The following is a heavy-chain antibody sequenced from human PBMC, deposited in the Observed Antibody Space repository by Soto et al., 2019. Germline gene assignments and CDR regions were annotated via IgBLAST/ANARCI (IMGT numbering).Heavy chain of an antibody. Sequence: EVQLVESGGGLVKPGGSLRLSCAASGFTFSSYSMNWVRQAPGKGLEWVSSISSSSSYIYYADSVKGRFTISRDNAKNSLYLQMNSLRAEDTAVYYCARSDIVVVTATQYYFDYWGQGTLVTVSS. J-gene: IGHJ4*02. CDR3: ARSDIVVVTATQYYFDY. CDR2: ISSSSSYI. CDR1: GFTFSSYS. V-gene: IGHV3-21*01. D-gene: IGHD2-21*02.